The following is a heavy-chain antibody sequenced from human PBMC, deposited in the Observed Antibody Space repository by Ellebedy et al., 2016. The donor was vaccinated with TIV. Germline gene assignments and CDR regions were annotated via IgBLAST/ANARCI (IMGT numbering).Heavy chain of an antibody. J-gene: IGHJ4*02. V-gene: IGHV3-23*01. CDR2: ISGSGDST. CDR1: GLTFSIYA. CDR3: AKDSRFRGGRELPVLDY. D-gene: IGHD1-7*01. Sequence: GESLKISCVASGLTFSIYAMNWVRQAPGKGLEWVSVISGSGDSTYYADPVKGRFTLSRDNSKNTLYLQTSSLRAEDTAVYYCAKDSRFRGGRELPVLDYWGQGTLVTVSS.